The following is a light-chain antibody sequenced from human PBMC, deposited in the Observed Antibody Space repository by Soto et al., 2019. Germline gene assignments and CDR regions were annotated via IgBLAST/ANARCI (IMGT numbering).Light chain of an antibody. Sequence: DIQMTQSPSTLSATAGDRVTISCRASQSFSIYLNWYQQKPGKAPKLLIYAASSLQSGVPSRFSGSGSGTDFTLTISSLQPEDFATYYCQQSYSTLWTFGQGTKVDIK. CDR1: QSFSIY. J-gene: IGKJ1*01. CDR2: AAS. V-gene: IGKV1-39*01. CDR3: QQSYSTLWT.